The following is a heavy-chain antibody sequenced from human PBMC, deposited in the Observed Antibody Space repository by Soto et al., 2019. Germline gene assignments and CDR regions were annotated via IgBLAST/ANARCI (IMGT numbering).Heavy chain of an antibody. D-gene: IGHD5-18*01. J-gene: IGHJ1*01. Sequence: SGPTWEPTQTLTLTCTFSGFSLSTSGVGVGWIRQPPGKALEWLALIYWDDDKRYSPSLKSRLTITKDTSKTQVVLTMTNMDPVDTATYYCAHSVWIQPRPGYFQHWGQGTLVTVSS. CDR2: IYWDDDK. CDR3: AHSVWIQPRPGYFQH. CDR1: GFSLSTSGVG. V-gene: IGHV2-5*02.